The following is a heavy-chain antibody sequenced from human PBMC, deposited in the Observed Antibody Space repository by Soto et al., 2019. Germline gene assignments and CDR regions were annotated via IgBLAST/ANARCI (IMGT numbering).Heavy chain of an antibody. D-gene: IGHD3-16*02. CDR2: INPKGGST. CDR3: ARSSGRVFRIIIEDSNWLAP. J-gene: IGHJ5*02. Sequence: GGSVKVSCRAPSDPFTSYYIHWVRQAPAAGLEWMGIINPKGGSTRFAPPFPGRITMTTDASTSTVCMELRILGSEDAAVYYCARSSGRVFRIIIEDSNWLAPWGQGSLVTVSS. CDR1: SDPFTSYY. V-gene: IGHV1-46*01.